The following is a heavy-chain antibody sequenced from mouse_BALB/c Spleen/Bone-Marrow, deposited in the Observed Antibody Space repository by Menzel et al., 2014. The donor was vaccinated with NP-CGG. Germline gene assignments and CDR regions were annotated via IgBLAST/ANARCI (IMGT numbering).Heavy chain of an antibody. J-gene: IGHJ2*01. Sequence: EVMLVESGGGLVQPGGSLKLSCAASGFDFSRYWMSWVRQAPGKGLEWIGEINPDSSTINYTPSLKDKFIISRDNAKNTRYLQKSKVRSEDTELYYCARQGYYGISDYWGQGTTLTVSS. CDR2: INPDSSTI. V-gene: IGHV4-1*02. CDR3: ARQGYYGISDY. CDR1: GFDFSRYW. D-gene: IGHD1-1*01.